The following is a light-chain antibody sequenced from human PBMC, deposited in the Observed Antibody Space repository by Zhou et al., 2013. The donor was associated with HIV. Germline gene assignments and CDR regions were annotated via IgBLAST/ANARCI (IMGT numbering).Light chain of an antibody. CDR2: KAS. Sequence: IQMTQSPFTLAASVGDRVTITCRASQSISTWLAWFQQKPGRAPKLLIYKASILESGVPSRFSGSGSGTEFTLTISSLQPDDFATYFCQQYDTYVWTFGQGTKVEFK. J-gene: IGKJ1*01. CDR3: QQYDTYVWT. V-gene: IGKV1-5*03. CDR1: QSISTW.